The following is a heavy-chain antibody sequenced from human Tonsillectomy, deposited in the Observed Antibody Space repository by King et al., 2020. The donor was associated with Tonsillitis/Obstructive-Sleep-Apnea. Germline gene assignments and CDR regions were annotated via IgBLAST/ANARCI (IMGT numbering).Heavy chain of an antibody. CDR2: ISYDGSNK. D-gene: IGHD3-3*01. Sequence: VQLVESGGGVVQPGRSLRLSCAASAFTFSSYAMHWVRQAPGKRLEWVAVISYDGSNKYYADSVKGRFTISRDNSKNTLYLQMNSLRAEDTAVYYCARGPRYYYCWSEGYYFDYWGQGTLVTVSS. CDR3: ARGPRYYYCWSEGYYFDY. V-gene: IGHV3-30*04. CDR1: AFTFSSYA. J-gene: IGHJ4*02.